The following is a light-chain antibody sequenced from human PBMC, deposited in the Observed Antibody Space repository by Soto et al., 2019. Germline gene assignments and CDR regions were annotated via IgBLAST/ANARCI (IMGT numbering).Light chain of an antibody. CDR2: SSN. V-gene: IGLV1-44*01. CDR1: SSNIGRNT. J-gene: IGLJ1*01. Sequence: SVLTQPPSASGPPGQKVTISCSGGSSNIGRNTVNWYQQLPGTAPKLLIYSSNQRPQGVPDRFSGSKSGASASLAITGLQSADETDYYCAAWDDSLNAYVFGTGTKV. CDR3: AAWDDSLNAYV.